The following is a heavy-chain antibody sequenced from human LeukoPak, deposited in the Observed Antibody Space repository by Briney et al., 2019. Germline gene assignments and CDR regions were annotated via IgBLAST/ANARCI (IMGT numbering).Heavy chain of an antibody. J-gene: IGHJ4*02. Sequence: GGSLRLSCAASGCTFDDYVMSWVRQAPGKGLELVSSVNWSGGSTAYADSVKGRFTISRDNAKNSLYLQMNGLRAEDTALYYCTRGSGSYPDYWGQGTLVTVSS. CDR1: GCTFDDYV. CDR3: TRGSGSYPDY. CDR2: VNWSGGST. V-gene: IGHV3-20*04. D-gene: IGHD1-26*01.